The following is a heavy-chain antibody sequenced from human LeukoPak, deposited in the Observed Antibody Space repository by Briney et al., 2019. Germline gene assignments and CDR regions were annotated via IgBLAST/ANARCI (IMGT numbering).Heavy chain of an antibody. V-gene: IGHV3-21*01. J-gene: IGHJ5*02. CDR2: ISSSSSYI. CDR1: GFTFSSYS. D-gene: IGHD3-9*01. Sequence: GGSLRLSCAASGFTFSSYSMNWVRQAPGKGLEWVSSISSSSSYIYYADSVKGRFTISRDNAKYSLYLQMNSLRAEDTAVYYCARVADGASTIFWGAGWFDPWGQGTLVTVSS. CDR3: ARVADGASTIFWGAGWFDP.